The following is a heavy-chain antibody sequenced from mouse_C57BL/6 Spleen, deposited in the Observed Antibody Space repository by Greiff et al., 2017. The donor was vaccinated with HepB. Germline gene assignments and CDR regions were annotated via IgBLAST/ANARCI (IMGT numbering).Heavy chain of an antibody. CDR2: ISDGGSYT. CDR3: AREASNYDASYFDY. V-gene: IGHV5-4*01. Sequence: EVQLVESGGGLVKPGGSLKLSCAASGFTFSSYAMSWVRQTPEKRLEWVATISDGGSYTYYPDNVKGRFTISRDNAKNNLYLQMSHLKSEDTAMYYCAREASNYDASYFDYWGQGTTLTVSS. D-gene: IGHD2-5*01. CDR1: GFTFSSYA. J-gene: IGHJ2*01.